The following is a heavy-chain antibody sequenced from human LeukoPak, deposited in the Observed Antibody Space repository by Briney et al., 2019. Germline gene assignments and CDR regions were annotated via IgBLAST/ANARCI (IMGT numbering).Heavy chain of an antibody. J-gene: IGHJ5*02. CDR2: INPNRGGT. CDR3: ARDGGYDSSGYYYSDDWFDP. Sequence: ASVKVSCKASGFTFTAYYMHWVRQAPGQRLEWMGWINPNRGGTNYAQNFQGRVTMTRDTSISTAYMELSRLRSDDTAVYYCARDGGYDSSGYYYSDDWFDPWGQGTLVTVSS. CDR1: GFTFTAYY. D-gene: IGHD3-22*01. V-gene: IGHV1-2*02.